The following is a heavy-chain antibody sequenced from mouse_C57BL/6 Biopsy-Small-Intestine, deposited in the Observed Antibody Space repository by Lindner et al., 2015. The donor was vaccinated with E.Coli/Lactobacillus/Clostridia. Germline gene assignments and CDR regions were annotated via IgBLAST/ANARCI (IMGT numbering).Heavy chain of an antibody. D-gene: IGHD1-1*02. J-gene: IGHJ4*01. Sequence: SVKVSCKASGYTFTAHELNWVRQATGQGLEWMGWMNPDSGNTAYAQKFQGRVTFTRDTSINTIYMELRSLTSEDTAVYYCARGTRGYNYGLDNWGHGTPVTVSS. CDR3: ARGTRGYNYGLDN. CDR2: MNPDSGNT. V-gene: IGHV1-84*02. CDR1: GYTFTAHE.